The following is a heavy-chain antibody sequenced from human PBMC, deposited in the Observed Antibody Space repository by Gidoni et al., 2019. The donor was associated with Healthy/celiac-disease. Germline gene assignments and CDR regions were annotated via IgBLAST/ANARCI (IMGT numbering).Heavy chain of an antibody. CDR2: ISAYNGNT. D-gene: IGHD1-26*01. CDR1: GYTFTSYG. J-gene: IGHJ3*02. CDR3: ARDRRGARDAFDI. V-gene: IGHV1-18*01. Sequence: HVLLVQSSAEGRVPRASVTVSCKASGYTFTSYGISWVRQAPGQGREWMGWISAYNGNTNYAQKLQGRDSMSTDTSTSTEYRELRSLRSDDTAVYYCARDRRGARDAFDIWGQGTMVTVSS.